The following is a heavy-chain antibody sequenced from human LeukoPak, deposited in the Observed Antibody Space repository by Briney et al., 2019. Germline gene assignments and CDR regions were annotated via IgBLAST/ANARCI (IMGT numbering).Heavy chain of an antibody. Sequence: SETLSLTCTVSGGSITTIPYNWGWIRQPPGTGLEWIGTISYVGTTYYEPSLKSRVTMSIDTSKNQFSLNLNSATAADTAAYYCARHPTGYPNWFDSWGQGTLVIVSS. CDR2: ISYVGTT. J-gene: IGHJ5*01. CDR3: ARHPTGYPNWFDS. V-gene: IGHV4-39*01. CDR1: GGSITTIPYN. D-gene: IGHD3-9*01.